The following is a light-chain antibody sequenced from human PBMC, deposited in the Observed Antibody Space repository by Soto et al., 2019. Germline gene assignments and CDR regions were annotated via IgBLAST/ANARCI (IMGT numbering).Light chain of an antibody. J-gene: IGKJ1*01. CDR2: DAS. CDR1: QSISSW. V-gene: IGKV1-5*01. CDR3: QQYNTYTWT. Sequence: IKMNQSPSTLSATVGDRVTITCRASQSISSWLAWYQQKPGKAPKLLIYDASTLESGVPSRFSGSGSGTEFTLTLSSLQPDDFATYYCQQYNTYTWTFGQGTKVDIK.